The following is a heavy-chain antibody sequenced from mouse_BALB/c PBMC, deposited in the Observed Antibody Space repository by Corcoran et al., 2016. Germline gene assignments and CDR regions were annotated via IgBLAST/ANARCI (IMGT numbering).Heavy chain of an antibody. Sequence: QIQLVQSGPELKKTGEPVKISCKASGYTFTNYGMNWVKQAPGKGLKWMAGINTYTGEPTYADDFKGRFAFSLETAASTAYLPSNNLKNEDTATYFCAREPRAMDYWGQGSSVTVSS. CDR3: AREPRAMDY. CDR2: INTYTGEP. V-gene: IGHV9-3-1*01. J-gene: IGHJ4*01. CDR1: GYTFTNYG.